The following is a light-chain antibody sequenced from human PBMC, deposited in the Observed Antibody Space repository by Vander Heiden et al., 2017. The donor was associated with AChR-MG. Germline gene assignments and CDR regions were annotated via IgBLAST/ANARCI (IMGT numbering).Light chain of an antibody. V-gene: IGLV2-14*01. CDR2: GAG. J-gene: IGLJ2*01. CDR1: SGDVGAYDY. Sequence: QSTLTQPASVSGSPGPSLTISCTGTSGDVGAYDYVSWYHQHPGEAPKLMIYGAGQRPSGVSNRFSGSKSGNTASRTISGLQAEDEADYYGSSYTRSTTVLFGGGTKLTVL. CDR3: SSYTRSTTVL.